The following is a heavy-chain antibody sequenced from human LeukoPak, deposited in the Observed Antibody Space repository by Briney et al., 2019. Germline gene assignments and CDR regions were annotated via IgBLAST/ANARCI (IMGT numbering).Heavy chain of an antibody. CDR1: GFTFSSYA. V-gene: IGHV3-23*01. D-gene: IGHD7-27*01. CDR3: AKDLVLGISS. CDR2: ISGSGGST. J-gene: IGHJ5*02. Sequence: PGGSLRLSCAASGFTFSSYALNWVRQAPGKGLEWVSNISGSGGSTYYADSVKGRFTISRDNSKNTLDLQMNSLRAEDTAVYYCAKDLVLGISSWGQGTLVTVSS.